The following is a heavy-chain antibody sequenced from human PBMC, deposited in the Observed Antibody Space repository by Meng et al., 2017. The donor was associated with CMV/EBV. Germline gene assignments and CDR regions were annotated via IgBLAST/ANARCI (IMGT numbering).Heavy chain of an antibody. CDR1: GFTFSSYA. V-gene: IGHV3-23*03. J-gene: IGHJ3*01. CDR3: AKLTEQWLVR. Sequence: LSLTCAASGFTFSSYAMSWVRQAPGKGLEWVSVIYSGGSSTYYADSVKGRFTISRDNSKNTLYLQMNSLRAEDTAVYYCAKLTEQWLVRWGQGTMVTVSS. CDR2: IYSGGSST. D-gene: IGHD6-19*01.